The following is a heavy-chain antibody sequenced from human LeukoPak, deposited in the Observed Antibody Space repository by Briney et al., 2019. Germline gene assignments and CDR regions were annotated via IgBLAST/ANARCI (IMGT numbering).Heavy chain of an antibody. CDR3: ATAPTGGAHPPY. CDR2: FDPEDGET. CDR1: GYTLTELS. D-gene: IGHD3-16*01. Sequence: ASVKVSCKVSGYTLTELSMHWVRQAPGKGLEWMGGFDPEDGETIYAQKFQGRVTMTEDTSTDTAYMELSSLRSEDTAVYYCATAPTGGAHPPYWGQGTLVTVSS. V-gene: IGHV1-24*01. J-gene: IGHJ4*02.